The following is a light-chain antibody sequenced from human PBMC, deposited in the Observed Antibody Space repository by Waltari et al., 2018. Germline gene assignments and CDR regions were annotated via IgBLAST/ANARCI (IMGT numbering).Light chain of an antibody. CDR1: SSDIGRSNS. CDR2: EVS. V-gene: IGLV2-14*01. CDR3: SSYTNSGNVV. J-gene: IGLJ2*01. Sequence: QSALTQPASVSGSPGQAITISCTGTSSDIGRSNSVSWYQQHPGKAPKLVISEVSNRPSGVSNRFSGSKSGNTASLTISGLQAEDGAHYYCSSYTNSGNVVFGGGTKLTVL.